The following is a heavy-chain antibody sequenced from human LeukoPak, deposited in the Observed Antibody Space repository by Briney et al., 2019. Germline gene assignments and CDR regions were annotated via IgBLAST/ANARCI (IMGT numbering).Heavy chain of an antibody. J-gene: IGHJ4*02. CDR1: GGSISSGAYY. CDR3: ARCRYYYDSSGYPGYYFDY. CDR2: IYYSGST. V-gene: IGHV4-31*03. Sequence: ASETLSLTCTVSGGSISSGAYYWSWIRQHPGKGLEWIGYIYYSGSTYYNPSLKSRVTISVDTSKNQFSLKLSSVTAADTAVYYCARCRYYYDSSGYPGYYFDYWGQGTLVTVSS. D-gene: IGHD3-22*01.